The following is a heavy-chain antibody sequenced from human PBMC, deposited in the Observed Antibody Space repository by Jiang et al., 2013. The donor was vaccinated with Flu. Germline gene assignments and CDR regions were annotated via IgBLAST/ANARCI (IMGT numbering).Heavy chain of an antibody. CDR2: IIPIFGTA. V-gene: IGHV1-69*01. Sequence: SGAEVKKPGSSVKVSCMASGGTFSSYAISWVRQAPGQGLEWMGGIIPIFGTANYAQKFQGRVTITADESTSTAYMELSSLRSEDTAVYYCASKEGSIRLAAATQTGYNWNYGGLGYVRMDVWGQGTTVTVSS. J-gene: IGHJ6*02. CDR3: ASKEGSIRLAAATQTGYNWNYGGLGYVRMDV. D-gene: IGHD1-7*01. CDR1: GGTFSSYA.